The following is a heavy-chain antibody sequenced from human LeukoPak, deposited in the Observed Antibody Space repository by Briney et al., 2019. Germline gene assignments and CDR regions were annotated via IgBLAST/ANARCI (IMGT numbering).Heavy chain of an antibody. V-gene: IGHV1-18*01. J-gene: IGHJ4*02. Sequence: ASVKVSCKASGYTFTSYDINWVRQATGQGLEWMGWMNPNSGNTNYAQKLQGRVTMTTDTSTSTAYMELRSLRSDDTAVYYCARSGVYSSSSDDDYWGQGTLVTVSS. CDR3: ARSGVYSSSSDDDY. CDR2: MNPNSGNT. D-gene: IGHD6-6*01. CDR1: GYTFTSYD.